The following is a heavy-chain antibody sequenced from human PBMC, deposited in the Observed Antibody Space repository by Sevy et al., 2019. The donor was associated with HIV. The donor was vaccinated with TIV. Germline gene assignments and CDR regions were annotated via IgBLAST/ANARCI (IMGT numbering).Heavy chain of an antibody. V-gene: IGHV1-18*01. CDR3: ARDQYDSSGYYYSYYGMDV. J-gene: IGHJ6*02. CDR1: GYTFTSYG. CDR2: ISAYSGNT. Sequence: ASVKVSCKASGYTFTSYGINWVRQAPGQGLEWMGWISAYSGNTNYPQNLQGRVTMTTDTFTSTAYMELRSLTSDDTAVYYCARDQYDSSGYYYSYYGMDVWGQGTTVTVSS. D-gene: IGHD3-22*01.